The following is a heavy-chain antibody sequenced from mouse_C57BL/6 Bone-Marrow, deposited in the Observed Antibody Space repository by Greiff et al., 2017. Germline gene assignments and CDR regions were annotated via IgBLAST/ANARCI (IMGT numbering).Heavy chain of an antibody. Sequence: EVQGVESGGGLVQPGGSMKLSCAASGFTFSDAWMDWVRQSPEKGLEWVAEIRNKANTHATYYAESVKGRFTISRDDSKSSVYLQMNSLRAEDTGIYYCTMEDYSNLWGQGTLVTVSA. J-gene: IGHJ3*01. CDR2: IRNKANTHAT. V-gene: IGHV6-6*01. CDR1: GFTFSDAW. CDR3: TMEDYSNL. D-gene: IGHD2-5*01.